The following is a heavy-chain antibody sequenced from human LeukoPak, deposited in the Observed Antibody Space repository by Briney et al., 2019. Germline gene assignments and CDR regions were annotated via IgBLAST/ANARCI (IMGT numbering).Heavy chain of an antibody. CDR1: GFTVSSNY. CDR3: ARILPPDVFDI. CDR2: IYSGGST. Sequence: GGSLRLSCAASGFTVSSNYMSWVRQAPGKGLEWVSVIYSGGSTYYADSVKGRFTISRGNSKNTLFLQMTSLRADDTAVYYCARILPPDVFDIWGQGTMVTVSS. J-gene: IGHJ3*02. V-gene: IGHV3-53*01.